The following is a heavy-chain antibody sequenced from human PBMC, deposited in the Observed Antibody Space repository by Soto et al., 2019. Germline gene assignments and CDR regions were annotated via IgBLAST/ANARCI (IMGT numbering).Heavy chain of an antibody. CDR3: AHRRNTYYDIFTGYRKNWFDP. Sequence: SGATLVNPAQTLTLTGTFSGFSLSTSGVGVGWIRQPPGKALEWLALIYWDDEKRYSPSLKSRLTITKDTSKNQVVLTMTNMDPVDTATYYCAHRRNTYYDIFTGYRKNWFDPWGQGTLVTVSS. J-gene: IGHJ5*02. CDR2: IYWDDEK. V-gene: IGHV2-5*02. CDR1: GFSLSTSGVG. D-gene: IGHD3-9*01.